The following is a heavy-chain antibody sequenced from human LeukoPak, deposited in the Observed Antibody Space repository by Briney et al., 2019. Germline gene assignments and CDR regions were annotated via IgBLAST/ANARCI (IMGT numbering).Heavy chain of an antibody. CDR2: ITSDGSST. V-gene: IGHV3-74*01. D-gene: IGHD3-3*01. J-gene: IGHJ4*02. CDR1: GFTFSTYW. Sequence: GGSLRLSCTASGFTFSTYWMHWVRQAPGKGLVWVSRITSDGSSTTYADSVKGRFTISRDNTKKTLYLQMRSLKTEHTAVYYCAKDRGSTWRGFDYWGQGTLVTVSS. CDR3: AKDRGSTWRGFDY.